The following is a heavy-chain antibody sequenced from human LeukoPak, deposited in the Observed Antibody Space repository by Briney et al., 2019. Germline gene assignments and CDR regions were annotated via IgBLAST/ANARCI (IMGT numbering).Heavy chain of an antibody. CDR2: ISGSGAST. CDR1: GFTFSSYA. J-gene: IGHJ4*02. Sequence: GGSLRLSCAASGFTFSSYAMSWVRQAPGKGLEWVSTISGSGASTYYADSVKGRFTIYRDNSRNTLYLQMNSLRAEDTAVYYCAKEASSGWYPPYDYWGQGTLVTVSS. CDR3: AKEASSGWYPPYDY. D-gene: IGHD6-19*01. V-gene: IGHV3-23*01.